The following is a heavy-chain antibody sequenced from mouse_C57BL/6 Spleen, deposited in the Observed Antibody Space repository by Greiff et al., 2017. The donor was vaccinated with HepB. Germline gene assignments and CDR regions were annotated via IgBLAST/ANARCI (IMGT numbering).Heavy chain of an antibody. D-gene: IGHD2-4*01. CDR3: ARVGLRRGFDY. V-gene: IGHV1-26*01. CDR1: GYTFTDYY. CDR2: INPNNGGT. J-gene: IGHJ2*01. Sequence: EVQLQQSGPELVKPGASVKISCKASGYTFTDYYMNWVKQSHGKSLEWIGDINPNNGGTSYNQKFKGKATLTVDKSSSTAYMELRSLTSEDSAVYYCARVGLRRGFDYWGQGTTLTVSS.